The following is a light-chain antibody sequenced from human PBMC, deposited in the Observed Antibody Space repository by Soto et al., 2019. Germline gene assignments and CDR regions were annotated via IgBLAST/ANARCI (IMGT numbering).Light chain of an antibody. CDR3: QHYADLPLS. V-gene: IGKV1-33*01. CDR2: DAS. J-gene: IGKJ4*01. CDR1: QDISNY. Sequence: DMQMTQSPSSLSASVGDRVTITCQASQDISNYLNWYQQKPGKASKLLIFDASGVEIGVPSRFSGSGSGTDFTFTISSLQPEDVATYYCQHYADLPLSFVGGTKVEIK.